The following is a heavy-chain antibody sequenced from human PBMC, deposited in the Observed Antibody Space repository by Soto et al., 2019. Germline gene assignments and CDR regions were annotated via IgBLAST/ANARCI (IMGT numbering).Heavy chain of an antibody. CDR1: GGSISSGGYY. Sequence: QVQLQESGPGLVKPSQTLSLTCTVSGGSISSGGYYWSWIRQHPGKGLEWIGYIYYSGSTYYNPSLKIRVTISGDTSKNQFSLKLSSVTAADTAVYYCARGVWGSYRYYFDYWGQGTLVTVSS. CDR3: ARGVWGSYRYYFDY. D-gene: IGHD3-16*02. V-gene: IGHV4-31*03. CDR2: IYYSGST. J-gene: IGHJ4*02.